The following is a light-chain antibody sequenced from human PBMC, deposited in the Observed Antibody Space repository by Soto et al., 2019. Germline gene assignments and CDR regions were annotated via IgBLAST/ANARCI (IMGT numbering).Light chain of an antibody. CDR1: SSDVGGYKY. Sequence: QSVLTQPPSASGSPGQSVTISCTGTSSDVGGYKYVSWYQHHPGNAPKLMIYEDTKRPSGVPDRFSGSKSGNTGSLTVSGLQAEDEADYYCQSYDNSLSGSWVFGGGTKVTVL. CDR2: EDT. V-gene: IGLV2-8*01. CDR3: QSYDNSLSGSWV. J-gene: IGLJ3*02.